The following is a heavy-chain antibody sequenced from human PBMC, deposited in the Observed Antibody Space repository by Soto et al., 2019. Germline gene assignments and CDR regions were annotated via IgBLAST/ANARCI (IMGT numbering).Heavy chain of an antibody. J-gene: IGHJ6*02. D-gene: IGHD3-3*01. CDR1: GFRFDDYN. CDR3: ARETLSFGSALDV. CDR2: IAWNGGNT. V-gene: IGHV3-43*01. Sequence: LRLSCAASGFRFDDYNIHWVRQAPGKGLEWVSLIAWNGGNTYYADSVKGRFTISRDGTTESVSLQMTSLKREDTGLYYCARETLSFGSALDVWGQGTMVTVSS.